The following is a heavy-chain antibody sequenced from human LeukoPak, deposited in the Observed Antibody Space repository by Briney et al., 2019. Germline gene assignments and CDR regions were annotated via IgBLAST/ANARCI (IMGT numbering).Heavy chain of an antibody. Sequence: SETLSLTCAVYGGSFSGYYWSWIRQPPGKGLEWIGEINHSGSTNYNPSLKSRVTISVDTSKNQFSLKLSSVTAADTAEYYCARQTGYYLLTGWGQGTLVTVSS. D-gene: IGHD3-10*01. CDR1: GGSFSGYY. CDR3: ARQTGYYLLTG. CDR2: INHSGST. J-gene: IGHJ4*02. V-gene: IGHV4-34*01.